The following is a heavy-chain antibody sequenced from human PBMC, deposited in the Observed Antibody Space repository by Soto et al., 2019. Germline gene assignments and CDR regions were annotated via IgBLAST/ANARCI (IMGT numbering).Heavy chain of an antibody. CDR1: GGSISSSNW. J-gene: IGHJ4*02. V-gene: IGHV4-4*02. CDR2: IYHSGST. D-gene: IGHD2-2*01. Sequence: QVQLQESGPELVKPSGTLSLTCAVSGGSISSSNWWSWVRQPPGKGLEWIGEIYHSGSTNYNPSLKSRGTLSVDKSKNQFSLKLSSVTAADTAVYYCARLPSKIAYGDDCWGQGTLVTVSS. CDR3: ARLPSKIAYGDDC.